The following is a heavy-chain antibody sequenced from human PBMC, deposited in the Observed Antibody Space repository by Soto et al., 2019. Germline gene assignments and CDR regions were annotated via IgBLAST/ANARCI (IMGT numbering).Heavy chain of an antibody. CDR3: AKDVDTTMLSDYLDY. Sequence: GGSLRLSCAASGFTFSSYEMNWVRQAPGKGLEWVSYISTGGTTIYYADSVKGRFTISRDNAKNSLYLQMNSLRAEDTAVYYCAKDVDTTMLSDYLDYWGQGTLVTVSS. CDR2: ISTGGTTI. J-gene: IGHJ4*02. V-gene: IGHV3-48*03. CDR1: GFTFSSYE. D-gene: IGHD5-18*01.